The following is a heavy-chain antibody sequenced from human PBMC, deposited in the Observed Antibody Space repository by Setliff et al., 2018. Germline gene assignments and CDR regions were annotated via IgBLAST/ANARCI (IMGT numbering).Heavy chain of an antibody. V-gene: IGHV1-69*05. D-gene: IGHD3-10*01. CDR1: GGTFSSYA. J-gene: IGHJ3*02. CDR3: AGELLDGYDAFDI. Sequence: SVKVSCKASGGTFSSYAISWVRQAPGQGLEWMGGIIPIFGTANYAQKFQGRVTITTDESTSTAYMELSSLRSEDTAVYYCAGELLDGYDAFDIWGQGTMVTVSS. CDR2: IIPIFGTA.